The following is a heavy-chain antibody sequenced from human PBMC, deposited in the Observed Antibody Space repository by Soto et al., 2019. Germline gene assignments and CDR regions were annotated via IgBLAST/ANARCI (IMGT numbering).Heavy chain of an antibody. J-gene: IGHJ3*02. Sequence: SVKVSCKASGGTFSSYAISWVRQAPGQGLEWMGGIIPIFGTANYAQKFQGRVTITADESTSTAYMELSSLRSGDTAVYYCATDYGGDSVFAFDIWGQGTMVTVSS. CDR3: ATDYGGDSVFAFDI. V-gene: IGHV1-69*13. CDR1: GGTFSSYA. CDR2: IIPIFGTA. D-gene: IGHD4-17*01.